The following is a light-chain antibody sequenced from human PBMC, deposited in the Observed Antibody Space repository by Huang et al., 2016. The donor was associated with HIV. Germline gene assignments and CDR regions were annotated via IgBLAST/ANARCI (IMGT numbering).Light chain of an antibody. CDR2: ATS. V-gene: IGKV1-8*01. CDR1: QDINTY. Sequence: IRITQSPSSLSASTGDKVSITCRASQDINTYLAWYQQKPGKPPSLLIYATSTLQSGVPSRFSGSGSGTDFTLTITHLQSEDFATYYCQQYYSFPLTFGQGSQVEV. CDR3: QQYYSFPLT. J-gene: IGKJ1*01.